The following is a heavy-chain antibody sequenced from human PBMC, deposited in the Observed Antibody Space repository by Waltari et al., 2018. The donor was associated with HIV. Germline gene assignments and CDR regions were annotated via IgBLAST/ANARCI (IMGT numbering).Heavy chain of an antibody. CDR1: GFTFNRLL. Sequence: QLVQSGGGLVQPGGSLILSCAASGFTFNRLLMSWVRQAPGKGLEWVANINEDGSARAYVASVRGRFTISRDNAKNSLFLQMNSLRAEDTAVYYCARAEIWGQGTVVTVSS. CDR2: INEDGSAR. J-gene: IGHJ4*02. CDR3: ARAEI. V-gene: IGHV3-7*03.